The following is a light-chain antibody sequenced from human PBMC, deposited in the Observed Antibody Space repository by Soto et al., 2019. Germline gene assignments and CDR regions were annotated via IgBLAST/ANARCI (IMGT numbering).Light chain of an antibody. V-gene: IGKV1-39*01. J-gene: IGKJ2*01. CDR1: QSVSSH. CDR2: AAA. Sequence: DIQMTQSPSSLSASLGDRVTITCRASQSVSSHLNWYQQKPGKAPNLLISAAASLQSGVPSRFSGSGSETDFTLTISSLQPEDFATYFCQHHYATPYTFGQGTKLEIK. CDR3: QHHYATPYT.